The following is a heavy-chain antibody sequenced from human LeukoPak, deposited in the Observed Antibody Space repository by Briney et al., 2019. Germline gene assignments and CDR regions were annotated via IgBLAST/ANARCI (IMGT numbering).Heavy chain of an antibody. Sequence: SGPTLVNPTQTLTLTCTFCGFSLSTSGVCVSWIRQPPGKALEWLARIDWDDDKHYSTSLKTRLTISKDTSKNQVVLTMTNMDPVDTATYYCARMGAGRYYYYGIDVWGQGTTVTVSS. J-gene: IGHJ6*02. CDR2: IDWDDDK. V-gene: IGHV2-70*11. CDR3: ARMGAGRYYYYGIDV. CDR1: GFSLSTSGVC. D-gene: IGHD1-26*01.